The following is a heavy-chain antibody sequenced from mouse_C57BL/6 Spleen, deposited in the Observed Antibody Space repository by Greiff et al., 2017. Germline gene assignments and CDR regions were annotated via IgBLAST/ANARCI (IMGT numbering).Heavy chain of an antibody. CDR1: GFTFSDFY. CDR3: ARENSNYGYFDV. J-gene: IGHJ1*03. CDR2: SRNKANDYTT. V-gene: IGHV7-1*01. D-gene: IGHD2-5*01. Sequence: EVKLVESGGGLVQSGRSLRLSCATSGFTFSDFYMEWVRQAPGKGLEWIAASRNKANDYTTEYSASVKGRFIVSRDTSQSILYLQMNALRAEDTAIYYCARENSNYGYFDVWGTGTTVTVSS.